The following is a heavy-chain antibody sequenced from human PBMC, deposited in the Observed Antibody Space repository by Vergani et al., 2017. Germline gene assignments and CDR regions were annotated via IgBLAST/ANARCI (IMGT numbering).Heavy chain of an antibody. J-gene: IGHJ4*02. D-gene: IGHD3-10*01. CDR2: ITAIGSA. V-gene: IGHV4-34*02. CDR1: GGSLSGYF. Sequence: QVHLQQRGAGVLKPSETLSLTCGVIGGSLSGYFWSWIRQSPGRGLEWIGEITAIGSATYSPSATSRVTISVDTSRGDFTLTVTSVTTAETGLYFCASRRPRLNLGSKSNAGTFDSWGQGTLVTVSS. CDR3: ASRRPRLNLGSKSNAGTFDS.